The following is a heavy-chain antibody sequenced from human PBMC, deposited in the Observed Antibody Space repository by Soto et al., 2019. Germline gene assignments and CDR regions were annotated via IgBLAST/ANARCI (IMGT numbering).Heavy chain of an antibody. V-gene: IGHV3-30-3*01. Sequence: GGSLRLSCAASGFTFSSYAMHWVRQAPGKGLEWVAVISYDGSNKYYADSVKGRFTISRDNSKNTLYLQMNSLRAEDTAVYYCAREAPDTAMEYYYGMDVWGQGTTVTVSS. J-gene: IGHJ6*02. CDR1: GFTFSSYA. CDR2: ISYDGSNK. CDR3: AREAPDTAMEYYYGMDV. D-gene: IGHD5-18*01.